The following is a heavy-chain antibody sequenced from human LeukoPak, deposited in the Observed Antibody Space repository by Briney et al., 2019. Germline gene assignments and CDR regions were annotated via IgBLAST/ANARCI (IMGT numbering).Heavy chain of an antibody. CDR2: ISGSGGGT. Sequence: VGSLRLSCAASGFTFSSYAMSWVRQAPGEGLEWGSAISGSGGGTYYADSAKGRFTISKDNSKNTLYLQMNSLRAEDTAVYYCAKDLGINWGQGTLVTVSS. CDR1: GFTFSSYA. CDR3: AKDLGIN. J-gene: IGHJ4*02. V-gene: IGHV3-23*01. D-gene: IGHD1-26*01.